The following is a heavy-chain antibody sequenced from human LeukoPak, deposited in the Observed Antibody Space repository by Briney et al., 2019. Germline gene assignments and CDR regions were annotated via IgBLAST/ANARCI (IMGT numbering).Heavy chain of an antibody. V-gene: IGHV3-23*01. CDR2: ISNSDDST. CDR3: AKSFLPRPPRQYYYYYYMDV. Sequence: GESLRLSCAASGFPFSSYAMSWVRQAPGKGLEWVSTISNSDDSTYYADSVKGRFTISRDNSENTLFLRMNSLRAEDTAVYYCAKSFLPRPPRQYYYYYYMDVWGKGTTVTVSS. J-gene: IGHJ6*03. D-gene: IGHD2/OR15-2a*01. CDR1: GFPFSSYA.